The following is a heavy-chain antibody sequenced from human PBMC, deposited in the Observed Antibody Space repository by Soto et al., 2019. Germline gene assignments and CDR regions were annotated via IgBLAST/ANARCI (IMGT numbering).Heavy chain of an antibody. CDR2: VFHAGTT. J-gene: IGHJ5*01. D-gene: IGHD6-19*01. Sequence: QVQLQESGPVLVKPSGTLSLTCAVSGDSVSSPYYWCWVRQPPGKGLEWIGEVFHAGTTSYKPFLRSRVTISMDKSINQFSLDLSSVTAADTAVYYCARSAGWYAVHSGCPGTLVIVSS. CDR3: ARSAGWYAVHS. V-gene: IGHV4-4*02. CDR1: GDSVSSPYY.